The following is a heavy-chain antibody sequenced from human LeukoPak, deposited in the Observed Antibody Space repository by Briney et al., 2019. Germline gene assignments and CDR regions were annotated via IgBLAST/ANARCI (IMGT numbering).Heavy chain of an antibody. CDR1: GFTFSSYS. CDR3: ARDGGYYYYYGMDV. CDR2: ISSSSSYI. J-gene: IGHJ6*02. Sequence: GGSLRLSCAASGFTFSSYSMNWVRQAPGKGLEWVSSISSSSSYIYYADSVKGRFTISRDNAENSLYLQMNSLRAEDTAVYYCARDGGYYYYYGMDVWGQGTTVTVSS. D-gene: IGHD3-16*01. V-gene: IGHV3-21*01.